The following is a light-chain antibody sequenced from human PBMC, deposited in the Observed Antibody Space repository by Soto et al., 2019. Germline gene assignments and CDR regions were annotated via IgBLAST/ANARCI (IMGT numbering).Light chain of an antibody. J-gene: IGKJ1*01. CDR1: QDISNY. CDR3: QQYNSYPGT. Sequence: DIQMTQSPSSLSASVGDRVTITCQASQDISNYLNWYQQKPGKAPKLLIYDASNLETGVPLRFRGSGSGTDFTFTISSLQPEDIATYYCQQYNSYPGTFGQGTKVDIK. V-gene: IGKV1-33*01. CDR2: DAS.